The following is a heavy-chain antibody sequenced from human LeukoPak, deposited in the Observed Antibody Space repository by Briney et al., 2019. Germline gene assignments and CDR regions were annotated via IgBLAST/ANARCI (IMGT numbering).Heavy chain of an antibody. D-gene: IGHD3-9*01. CDR2: INHSGGT. V-gene: IGHV4-34*01. Sequence: PSETLSLTCAVYGGSFSGYYWSWIRQPPGKGLEWIGEINHSGGTDYNPPLKSRVTISVETSKNQFSLKLSAVTAADTAVYYCASRYYDILSGSTNNWFDPWGQGTLVTVSS. CDR1: GGSFSGYY. J-gene: IGHJ5*02. CDR3: ASRYYDILSGSTNNWFDP.